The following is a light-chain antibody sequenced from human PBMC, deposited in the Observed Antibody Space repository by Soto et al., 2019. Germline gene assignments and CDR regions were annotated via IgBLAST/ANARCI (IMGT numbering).Light chain of an antibody. CDR2: EGS. J-gene: IGLJ2*01. Sequence: QSALTQPASLSGSPGQSITIFCTGTNSDVGSYNLVSWYQQHPGKAPKLMIYEGSKRPSGVSNRFSGSKSGNTASLTISGLQAEDEADYYCCSYAGSSTIVIFGGGTKVTVL. CDR1: NSDVGSYNL. V-gene: IGLV2-23*03. CDR3: CSYAGSSTIVI.